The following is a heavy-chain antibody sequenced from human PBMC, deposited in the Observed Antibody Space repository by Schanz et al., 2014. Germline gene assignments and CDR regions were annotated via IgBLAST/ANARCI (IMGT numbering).Heavy chain of an antibody. V-gene: IGHV3-23*01. CDR2: ISGSGVTI. Sequence: EVQLLESGGGLVQPGGSLRLSCAASGFSFRKSAMSWVRQTPGKGLEWVSVISGSGVTIYYADSVKGRFIISRDNSKNALYLQVNSLRAEDTAVYYCAKHVRSLTGNDYWGQGTLVTVSS. CDR3: AKHVRSLTGNDY. J-gene: IGHJ4*02. CDR1: GFSFRKSA. D-gene: IGHD3-9*01.